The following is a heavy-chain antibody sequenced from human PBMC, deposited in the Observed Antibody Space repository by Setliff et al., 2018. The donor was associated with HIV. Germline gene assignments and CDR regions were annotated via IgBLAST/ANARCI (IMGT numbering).Heavy chain of an antibody. J-gene: IGHJ5*01. D-gene: IGHD3-22*01. CDR3: AKDRRGYQYDSSGYPGFDS. V-gene: IGHV3-7*03. CDR2: IKEDGSEK. CDR1: GFTFGNYW. Sequence: GGSLRLSCTASGFTFGNYWMTWVRQAPGKGLEWVANIKEDGSEKYYMDSVKGRFTISRDNAKNSLYLQMNSLRAEDTAVYYCAKDRRGYQYDSSGYPGFDSWGQGTLVTVSS.